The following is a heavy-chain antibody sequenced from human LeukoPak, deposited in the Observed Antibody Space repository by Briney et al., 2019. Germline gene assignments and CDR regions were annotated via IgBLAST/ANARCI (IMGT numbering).Heavy chain of an antibody. CDR2: LKSKNSGETT. D-gene: IGHD1-1*01. Sequence: PGGSLRLSCVASGFTFNEAWMSWVRQAPGKGLEWVGRLKSKNSGETTDYAAPVQGRFTISRDDSKNTLYLVMNGLKDEDTAVYYCTDLGANLLGYWGQGTLVTVSS. CDR1: GFTFNEAW. J-gene: IGHJ4*02. CDR3: TDLGANLLGY. V-gene: IGHV3-15*01.